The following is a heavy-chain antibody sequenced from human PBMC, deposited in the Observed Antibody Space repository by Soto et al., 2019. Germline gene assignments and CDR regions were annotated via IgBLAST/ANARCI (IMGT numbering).Heavy chain of an antibody. CDR3: ARDPESVHX. J-gene: IGHJ4*02. V-gene: IGHV1-2*02. CDR2: INPNSGGT. Sequence: ASVTVSCTASGYTFTVYYMHWVRQAPGQGLEWMGWINPNSGGTNYAQKFQGRVTMTRDTSISTAYMELSRLRSDDTAVYYCARDPESVHXWGQGTLVTVSX. CDR1: GYTFTVYY.